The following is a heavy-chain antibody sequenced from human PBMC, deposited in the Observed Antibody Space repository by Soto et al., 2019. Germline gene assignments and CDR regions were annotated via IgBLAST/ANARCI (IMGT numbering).Heavy chain of an antibody. J-gene: IGHJ4*02. CDR2: IYYSGST. D-gene: IGHD4-17*01. CDR1: GGSISSYY. Sequence: PSETLSLTCTVSGGSISSYYWSWIRQPPGKGLEWIGYIYYSGSTNYNPSLKSRVTISVDTSKNQFSLKLSSVTAADTAVYYCARDGGYGDSYWGQGTLVTVSS. V-gene: IGHV4-59*01. CDR3: ARDGGYGDSY.